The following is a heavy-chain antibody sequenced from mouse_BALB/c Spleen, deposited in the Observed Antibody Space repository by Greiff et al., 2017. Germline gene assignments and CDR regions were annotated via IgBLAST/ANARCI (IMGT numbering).Heavy chain of an antibody. CDR1: GFTFSDYY. Sequence: EVKLQESGGGLVKPGGSLKLSCAASGFTFSDYYMYWVRQTPEKRLEWVATISDGGSYTYYPDSVKGRFTISRDNAKNNLYLQMSSLKSEDTAMYYCARGRNGNPFAYWGQGTLVTVSA. V-gene: IGHV5-4*02. CDR2: ISDGGSYT. D-gene: IGHD2-1*01. J-gene: IGHJ3*01. CDR3: ARGRNGNPFAY.